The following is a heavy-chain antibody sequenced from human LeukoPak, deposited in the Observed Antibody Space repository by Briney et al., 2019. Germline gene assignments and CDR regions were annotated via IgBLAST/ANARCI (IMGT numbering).Heavy chain of an antibody. V-gene: IGHV4-34*01. CDR2: INHSGST. CDR1: GGSLSGYY. Sequence: SETLSLTCAVYGGSLSGYYWSWIRQPPGKGLEWIGEINHSGSTNYNPSLKSRVTISIDTSKNQFSLKLSSVTAADTAVYYCASGYGSGSQYNWFDPWGQGTLVTVSS. D-gene: IGHD3-10*01. CDR3: ASGYGSGSQYNWFDP. J-gene: IGHJ5*02.